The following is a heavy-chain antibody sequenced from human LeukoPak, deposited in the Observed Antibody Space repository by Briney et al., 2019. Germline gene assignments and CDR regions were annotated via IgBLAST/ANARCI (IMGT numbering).Heavy chain of an antibody. CDR2: IYTSGST. J-gene: IGHJ4*02. D-gene: IGHD3-3*01. CDR1: GGSISSYY. Sequence: SETLSLTCTVSGGSISSYYWSWIRQPPGKGLEWIGYIYTSGSTNYNPSLKSRVIISVDTSKNQFSLKLSSVTAADTAVYYCARHPWSGYAWMDYWGQGTLVTVSS. CDR3: ARHPWSGYAWMDY. V-gene: IGHV4-4*09.